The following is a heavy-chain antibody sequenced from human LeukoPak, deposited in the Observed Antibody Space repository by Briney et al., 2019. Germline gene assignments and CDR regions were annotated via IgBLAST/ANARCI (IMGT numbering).Heavy chain of an antibody. CDR2: ISSSSSYI. CDR3: ARLEYSSSSAYYYYYYYMDV. V-gene: IGHV3-21*01. Sequence: GGSLRLSCAASGFTFSSYSMNWVRQAPGKGLEWVSSISSSSSYIYYADSVKGRFTISRDNAKNSLYLQMNSLRAEDTAVYYCARLEYSSSSAYYYYYYYMDVWGKGTTVTVSS. D-gene: IGHD6-6*01. CDR1: GFTFSSYS. J-gene: IGHJ6*03.